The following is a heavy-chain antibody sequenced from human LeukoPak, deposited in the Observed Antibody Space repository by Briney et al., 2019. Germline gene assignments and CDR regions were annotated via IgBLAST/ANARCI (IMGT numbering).Heavy chain of an antibody. CDR3: ARDILSYYYYYMDV. D-gene: IGHD2/OR15-2a*01. CDR1: GGSISSHY. V-gene: IGHV4-59*11. J-gene: IGHJ6*03. Sequence: PSETLSLTCTVSGGSISSHYWSWIRQPPGKGLEWIGYIYYSGSTNYNPSLKSRVTISVDTSENQFSLKLSSVTAADTAVYYCARDILSYYYYYMDVWGKGTTVTVSS. CDR2: IYYSGST.